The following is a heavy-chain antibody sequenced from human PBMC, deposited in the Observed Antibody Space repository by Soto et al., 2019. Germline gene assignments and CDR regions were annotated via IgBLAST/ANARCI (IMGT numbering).Heavy chain of an antibody. V-gene: IGHV1-18*01. D-gene: IGHD2-2*01. CDR2: ISADNDNA. CDR3: GSDAWYQSPGEV. J-gene: IGHJ4*02. Sequence: SVKGSCRASGYSFVSHGFSWVRQAPWHAFERMGWISADNDNANSAQKFQDRVTITRETSTNTAYMELRNLKSDDTALYYGGSDAWYQSPGEVWRQRTLV. CDR1: GYSFVSHG.